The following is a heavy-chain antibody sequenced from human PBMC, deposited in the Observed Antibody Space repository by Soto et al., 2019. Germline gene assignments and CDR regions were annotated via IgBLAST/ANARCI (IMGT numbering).Heavy chain of an antibody. J-gene: IGHJ4*02. V-gene: IGHV3-21*01. D-gene: IGHD6-19*01. Sequence: EVQLVESGGGLVKPGGYLRLSCAASGFTFSSYSRNWVRQAPGKGLEWVSSISSSSSYIYYADSVKGRFTISRDTAKNSLYLQMNSLRAEDTSVYYCASDLDSSGWTILDYWGQGTLVTVSS. CDR1: GFTFSSYS. CDR3: ASDLDSSGWTILDY. CDR2: ISSSSSYI.